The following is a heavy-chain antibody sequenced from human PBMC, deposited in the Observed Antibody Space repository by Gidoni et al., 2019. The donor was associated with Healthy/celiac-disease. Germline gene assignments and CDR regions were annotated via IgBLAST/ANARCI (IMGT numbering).Heavy chain of an antibody. V-gene: IGHV1-2*02. Sequence: QVQLVQSGAVVKKPAASVKVSRKAYGYTFTGYYMHWVRQAPGQELEWMGWINPDSGGTNYAQKFQGRVTMTRDTSISTAYMELSRLRSDDTAVYYCVRSSGPYWYCDLWGRGTLVTVSS. CDR3: VRSSGPYWYCDL. J-gene: IGHJ2*01. D-gene: IGHD3-22*01. CDR1: GYTFTGYY. CDR2: INPDSGGT.